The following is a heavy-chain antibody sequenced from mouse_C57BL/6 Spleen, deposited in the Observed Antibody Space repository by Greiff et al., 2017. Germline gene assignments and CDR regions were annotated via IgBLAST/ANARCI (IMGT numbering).Heavy chain of an antibody. CDR1: GFTFSSYA. Sequence: EVQLVESGGGLVKPGGSLKLSCAASGFTFSSYAMSWVRQTPEKRLEWVATISDGGSYTYYPDNVKGRFTISRDNAKNNLYLQMSHLKSEDTAMYYWAVTGKGYFAVLGTGTTVTVSS. D-gene: IGHD4-1*01. J-gene: IGHJ1*03. CDR3: AVTGKGYFAV. CDR2: ISDGGSYT. V-gene: IGHV5-4*01.